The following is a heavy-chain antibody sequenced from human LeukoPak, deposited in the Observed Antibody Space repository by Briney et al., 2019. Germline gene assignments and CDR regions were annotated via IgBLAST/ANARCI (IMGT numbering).Heavy chain of an antibody. CDR3: AKDTSSWYFDY. J-gene: IGHJ4*01. V-gene: IGHV3-23*01. CDR2: ISGSGGGT. Sequence: PGGSLRLSCAVSGFTFSSYAMSWVRQAPGKGLEWVSGISGSGGGTYYADSVKGRFTISRDNSKNTLSLQMNSLRAEDTAIYYCAKDTSSWYFDYWGHGTLVVVSS. CDR1: GFTFSSYA. D-gene: IGHD6-13*01.